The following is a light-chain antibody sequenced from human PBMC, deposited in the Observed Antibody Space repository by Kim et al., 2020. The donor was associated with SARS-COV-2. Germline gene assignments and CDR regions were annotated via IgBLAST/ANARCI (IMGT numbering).Light chain of an antibody. J-gene: IGLJ2*01. CDR2: QDS. Sequence: SQGQTASITCSGDKLGDKYACWYQQKPGQSPVLVIYQDSKRPSGIPERFSGSNSGNTATLTISGTQAMDEADYYCQAWDSSTVVFGGGTQLTVL. CDR3: QAWDSSTVV. V-gene: IGLV3-1*01. CDR1: KLGDKY.